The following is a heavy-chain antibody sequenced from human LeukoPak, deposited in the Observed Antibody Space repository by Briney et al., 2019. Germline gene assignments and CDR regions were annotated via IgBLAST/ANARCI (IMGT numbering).Heavy chain of an antibody. Sequence: PGGSLRLSCAASGFTFSSYSMNWVRQAPGKGLEWVSYISSSTSTIYYADSVKGRFTISRDNAKNSLYLQMNSLRAEDTAVYYCAKLRYSSSFDFDYWGQGTLVTVSS. CDR2: ISSSTSTI. V-gene: IGHV3-48*01. D-gene: IGHD6-13*01. J-gene: IGHJ4*02. CDR1: GFTFSSYS. CDR3: AKLRYSSSFDFDY.